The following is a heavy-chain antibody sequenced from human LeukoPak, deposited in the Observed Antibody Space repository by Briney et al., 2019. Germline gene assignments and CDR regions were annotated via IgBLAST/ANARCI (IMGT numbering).Heavy chain of an antibody. Sequence: ASVKVSRKASGGTFSSYAISWVRQAPGQGLEWMGWISTYNGDTHYAQKVQGRVTMTTDTSTTTAYMELRSLRSDDMAVYYCARDWGGAVAGTSDYWGQGTLVTVSS. CDR1: GGTFSSYA. CDR3: ARDWGGAVAGTSDY. CDR2: ISTYNGDT. D-gene: IGHD6-19*01. V-gene: IGHV1-18*03. J-gene: IGHJ4*02.